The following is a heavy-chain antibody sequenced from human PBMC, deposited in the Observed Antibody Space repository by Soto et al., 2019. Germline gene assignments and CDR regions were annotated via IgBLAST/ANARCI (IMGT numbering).Heavy chain of an antibody. J-gene: IGHJ6*03. CDR2: IYPGDSDT. V-gene: IGHV5-51*01. Sequence: GESLKISCKGSGYSFTSYWIGWVRQMPGKGLEWMGIIYPGDSDTRYSPSFQGQVAISADKSISTAYLQWSSLKASDTAMYYCARRLSRENYYMDVWGKGTTVTVS. CDR3: ARRLSRENYYMDV. CDR1: GYSFTSYW.